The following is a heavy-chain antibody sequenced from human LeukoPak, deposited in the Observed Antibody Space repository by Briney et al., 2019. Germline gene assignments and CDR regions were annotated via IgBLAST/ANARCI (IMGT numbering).Heavy chain of an antibody. D-gene: IGHD4-11*01. CDR1: GFTFSDYY. Sequence: PGGSLRLSCEASGFTFSDYYMSWIRQAPGKGLEWVSYIGNPLSIKYYAVSVRGRFTISSDNANNSLYLQMNSLSADDTAVYYCAVGRKSALTYRYFQHWGRGTLVTVSS. V-gene: IGHV3-11*01. CDR2: IGNPLSIK. CDR3: AVGRKSALTYRYFQH. J-gene: IGHJ1*01.